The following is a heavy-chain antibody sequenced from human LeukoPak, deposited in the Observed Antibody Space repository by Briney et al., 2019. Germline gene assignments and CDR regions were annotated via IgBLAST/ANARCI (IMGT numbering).Heavy chain of an antibody. Sequence: GGSLRLSCAASGFTFSSYAMHWVRQAPGKGLEWVAVISYDGSNKYYADSVKGRFTISRDNSKNTLYLQMNSLRAEDTAVYYCAKAGDYWGQGTLVTVSS. CDR1: GFTFSSYA. V-gene: IGHV3-30-3*01. CDR2: ISYDGSNK. CDR3: AKAGDY. J-gene: IGHJ4*02.